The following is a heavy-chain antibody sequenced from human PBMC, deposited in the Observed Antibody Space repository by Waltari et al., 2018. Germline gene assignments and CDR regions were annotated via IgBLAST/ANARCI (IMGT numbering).Heavy chain of an antibody. V-gene: IGHV1-69*13. CDR2: IIPIFGTA. CDR1: GGTFSSYA. CDR3: ARDPDYYGSGSYSPPNDWFDP. D-gene: IGHD3-10*01. J-gene: IGHJ5*02. Sequence: QVQLVQSGAEVKKPWSSVKVSCKASGGTFSSYAISWVRQAPGQGLEWMGGIIPIFGTANYAQKFQGRVTITADESTSTAYMELSSLRSEDTAVYYCARDPDYYGSGSYSPPNDWFDPWGQGTLVTVSS.